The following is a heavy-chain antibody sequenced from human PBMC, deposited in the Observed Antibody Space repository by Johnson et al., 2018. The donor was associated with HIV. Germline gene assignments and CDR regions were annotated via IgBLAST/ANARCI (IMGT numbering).Heavy chain of an antibody. CDR2: IYRAGST. D-gene: IGHD1-1*01. CDR3: ARDGTETGPDDAFDI. CDR1: GFSISSNY. Sequence: EVQLVESGGGLVQPGGSLRLSCAASGFSISSNYMSWIRQDPGKGLEWGAVIYRAGSTYYADSVKDRFTISRDISKNTIYLQMNSLRAEDTAMYYCARDGTETGPDDAFDIWGQGTMVTVSS. J-gene: IGHJ3*02. V-gene: IGHV3-66*01.